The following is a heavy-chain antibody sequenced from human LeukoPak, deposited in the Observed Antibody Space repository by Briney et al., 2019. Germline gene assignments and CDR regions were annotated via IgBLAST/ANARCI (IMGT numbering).Heavy chain of an antibody. CDR2: ISYDGSNK. CDR1: GFTFSSYA. Sequence: GGSLRLSCAASGFTFSSYAMHWVRQAPGKGLEWVAVISYDGSNKYYADSVKGRFTISRDNSKNTLYLQMNSLRAEDTAVYYCAKDTLRDAVTSPFDYWGQGTLVTVSS. V-gene: IGHV3-30*04. J-gene: IGHJ4*02. D-gene: IGHD4-17*01. CDR3: AKDTLRDAVTSPFDY.